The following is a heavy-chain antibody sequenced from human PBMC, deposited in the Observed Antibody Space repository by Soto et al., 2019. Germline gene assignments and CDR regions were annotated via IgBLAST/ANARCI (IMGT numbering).Heavy chain of an antibody. D-gene: IGHD4-17*01. V-gene: IGHV3-66*01. Sequence: GGSLRLSCAASGFTVSSNYMSWVRQAPGKGLEWVSVIYSGGSTYYADSVKGRFTISRDNSKNTLYLQMNSLRAEDTAVYYCARDLIVDYGDYEVNNWFDPWGQGTLVTVSS. CDR2: IYSGGST. CDR3: ARDLIVDYGDYEVNNWFDP. CDR1: GFTVSSNY. J-gene: IGHJ5*02.